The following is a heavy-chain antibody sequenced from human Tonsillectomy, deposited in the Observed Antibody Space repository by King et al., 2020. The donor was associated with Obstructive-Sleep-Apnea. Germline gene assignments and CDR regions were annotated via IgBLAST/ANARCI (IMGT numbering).Heavy chain of an antibody. V-gene: IGHV1-69*01. CDR1: GGTFSSYA. J-gene: IGHJ5*02. Sequence: QLVQSGAEVKKPGSSVKVSCKASGGTFSSYAISWVRQAPGQGLEWMGGIIPIFCTANYAQKFQGRVTITADESTSTAYMELSSLRSEDTAVYYCARKPRLGIAVSGNWFDPWGQGTLVTVSS. CDR2: IIPIFCTA. D-gene: IGHD6-19*01. CDR3: ARKPRLGIAVSGNWFDP.